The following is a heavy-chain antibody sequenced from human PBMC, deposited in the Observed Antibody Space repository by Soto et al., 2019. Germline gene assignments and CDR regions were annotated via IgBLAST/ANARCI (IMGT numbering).Heavy chain of an antibody. CDR1: GFTFSSYG. CDR2: IWYDGSNK. J-gene: IGHJ4*02. D-gene: IGHD4-17*01. CDR3: ARDRNLVTVTPTFDY. Sequence: QVQLVESGGGVVQPGRSLRLSCAASGFTFSSYGMHWVRQAQGKGLEWVAVIWYDGSNKYYADSVKGRFTISRDNSKNTLYLQMNSLRAEDTAVYYCARDRNLVTVTPTFDYWGQGTLVTVSS. V-gene: IGHV3-33*01.